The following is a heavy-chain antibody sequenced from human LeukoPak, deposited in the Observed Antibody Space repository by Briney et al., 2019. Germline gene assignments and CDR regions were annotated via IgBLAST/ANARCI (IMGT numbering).Heavy chain of an antibody. Sequence: ASVKVSCKASGYTFTSYGISWVRQAPGQGLEWMGWISAYNGNTNYAQKLQGRVTITTDTSTSTAYMELRSLRSDDTAVYYCARENWNDVGDYYYMDVWGKGTTVTVSS. CDR1: GYTFTSYG. CDR2: ISAYNGNT. V-gene: IGHV1-18*01. J-gene: IGHJ6*03. CDR3: ARENWNDVGDYYYMDV. D-gene: IGHD1-1*01.